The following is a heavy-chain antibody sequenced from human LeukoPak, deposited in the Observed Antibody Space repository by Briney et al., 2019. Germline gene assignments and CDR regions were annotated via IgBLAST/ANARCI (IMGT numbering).Heavy chain of an antibody. Sequence: PSETLSLTCTVSGGSIRSSYYYWGWIRQPPGKGLEWIGSIYDSGSTYYNPSLKSRVTISVDTSKNQFSLKLSSVTAADTAVYYCATTYYYDSSGYGPFDYWGQGTLVTVSS. J-gene: IGHJ4*02. V-gene: IGHV4-39*07. CDR2: IYDSGST. CDR3: ATTYYYDSSGYGPFDY. CDR1: GGSIRSSYYY. D-gene: IGHD3-22*01.